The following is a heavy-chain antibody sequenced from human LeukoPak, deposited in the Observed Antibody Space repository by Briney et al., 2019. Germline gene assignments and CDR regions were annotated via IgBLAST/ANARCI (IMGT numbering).Heavy chain of an antibody. J-gene: IGHJ4*02. CDR1: GFTFSSYG. V-gene: IGHV3-7*01. Sequence: GRSLRLSCAASGFTFSSYGMHWVRQAPGKGLEWVANIKQDGSEKYYVDSVKGRFTISRDNAKNSLYLQMNSLRAEDTAVYYCARIFIAALDYWGQGTLVTVSS. D-gene: IGHD6-6*01. CDR2: IKQDGSEK. CDR3: ARIFIAALDY.